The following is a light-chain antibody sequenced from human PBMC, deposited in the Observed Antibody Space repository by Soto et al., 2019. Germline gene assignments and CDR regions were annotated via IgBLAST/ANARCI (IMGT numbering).Light chain of an antibody. CDR1: QSISSY. V-gene: IGKV1-39*01. J-gene: IGKJ5*01. CDR3: QQSYSPPPIT. Sequence: IQMTQSPSSLSASVGDRVTITCRASQSISSYLNWYQQKPGKAHKLLIYDASSLESGVPSRFSGSGSGTEFTLTISSLQPDDFATYYCQQSYSPPPITFGQGTRLEI. CDR2: DAS.